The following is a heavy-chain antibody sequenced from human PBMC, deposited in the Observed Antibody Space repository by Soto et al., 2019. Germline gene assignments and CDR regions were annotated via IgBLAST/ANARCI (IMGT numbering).Heavy chain of an antibody. CDR1: GLTFSDHH. CDR3: ADVGPAFGLDV. CDR2: IKKRADSYTT. D-gene: IGHD1-26*01. Sequence: EVQLVESGGGLVQPGGSLRLACAASGLTFSDHHMDWVRQAPGKGLEWVGRIKKRADSYTTHYSASVKGRFTISRDDSSISLYLQMARLKTEDTAVYYCADVGPAFGLDVWGQGTTVTVSS. V-gene: IGHV3-72*01. J-gene: IGHJ6*02.